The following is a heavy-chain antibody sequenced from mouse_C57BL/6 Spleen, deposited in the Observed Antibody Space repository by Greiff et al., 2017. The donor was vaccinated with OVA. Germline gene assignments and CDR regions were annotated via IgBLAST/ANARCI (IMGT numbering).Heavy chain of an antibody. CDR3: AREDYSNRDY. D-gene: IGHD2-5*01. CDR1: GYTFTSYW. J-gene: IGHJ2*01. Sequence: VQLQQPGAELVRPGSSVKLSCKASGYTFTSYWMHWVKQRPIQGLEWIGNIDPSDSETHYNQKFKDKATLTVDKSSSTAYMQLSSLTSEDSAVYYCAREDYSNRDYWGQGTTLTVSS. V-gene: IGHV1-52*01. CDR2: IDPSDSET.